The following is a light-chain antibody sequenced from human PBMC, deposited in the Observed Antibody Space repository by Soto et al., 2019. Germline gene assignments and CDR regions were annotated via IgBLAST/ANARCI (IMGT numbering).Light chain of an antibody. CDR3: SSYTSSSIAWV. CDR2: EVS. CDR1: SSDVGGYNY. Sequence: QSALTQPASVSGSPGQSITISCTGTSSDVGGYNYVYWYQQHPGKAPKLMIYEVSNRPSGVSNRFSGSKSGNTASLTISGLQVEDEADYYCSSYTSSSIAWVFGGETKLTVL. J-gene: IGLJ3*02. V-gene: IGLV2-14*01.